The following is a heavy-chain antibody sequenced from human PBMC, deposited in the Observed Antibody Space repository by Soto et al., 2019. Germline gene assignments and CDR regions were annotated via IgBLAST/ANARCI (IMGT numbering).Heavy chain of an antibody. CDR2: VYYTGST. J-gene: IGHJ5*02. Sequence: LTCTVSGASIRSTDYYWSWIRQAPGKGLEWIGYVYYTGSTYYNPSLMSRLTISVDTSKNQFSLKLTSVTAAETAVYYCVRTAREGAVAPHWFDRWGQGTQVTVSS. CDR1: GASIRSTDYY. V-gene: IGHV4-30-4*01. D-gene: IGHD2-21*02. CDR3: VRTAREGAVAPHWFDR.